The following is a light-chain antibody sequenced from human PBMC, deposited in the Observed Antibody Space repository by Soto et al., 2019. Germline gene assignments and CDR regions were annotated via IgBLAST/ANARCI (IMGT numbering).Light chain of an antibody. CDR2: EVT. V-gene: IGLV2-14*01. Sequence: QSALTQPASVSGSPGQSITISSTGTSSDIGGYNFVSWYQQHPGKAPKLMIYEVTNRPSGISNRFSGSKSGNTASLTISGVQPEDEADYYCSSYRTMTTLVFGGGTKVTVL. J-gene: IGLJ2*01. CDR3: SSYRTMTTLV. CDR1: SSDIGGYNF.